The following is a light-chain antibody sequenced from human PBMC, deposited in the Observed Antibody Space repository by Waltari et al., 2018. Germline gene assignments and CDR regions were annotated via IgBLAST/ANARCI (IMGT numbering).Light chain of an antibody. CDR1: HGISSH. J-gene: IGKJ5*01. Sequence: DIQLTQSPSFLSASVGDRVTITCRASHGISSHLSWDQQKPGKAPKLLIYAASTLQSGVPSRFSGSGSGTEFTLAISSLHPEDSATYYCQHLKSYPITFGQGTRLEIK. CDR3: QHLKSYPIT. V-gene: IGKV1-9*01. CDR2: AAS.